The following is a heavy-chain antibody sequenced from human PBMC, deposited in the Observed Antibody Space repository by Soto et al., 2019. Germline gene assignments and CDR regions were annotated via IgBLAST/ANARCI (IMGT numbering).Heavy chain of an antibody. D-gene: IGHD2-15*01. CDR2: ISEGGDVT. Sequence: GGSLRLSCAASGFTFRNFALSWLRQAPGKGLEWVSAISEGGDVTVSADSVKGRFTISRDNSKDTLFLQMNSLGVEDTAVYYCANEMSPNTHYVFDMWGQGTRGTV. CDR3: ANEMSPNTHYVFDM. V-gene: IGHV3-23*01. J-gene: IGHJ3*02. CDR1: GFTFRNFA.